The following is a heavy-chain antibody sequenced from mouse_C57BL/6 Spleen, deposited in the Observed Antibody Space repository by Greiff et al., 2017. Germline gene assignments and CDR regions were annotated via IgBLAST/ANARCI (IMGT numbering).Heavy chain of an antibody. CDR2: INPNNGGT. Sequence: SGPELVKPGASVKMSCKASGYTFTDYNMHWVKQSHGKSLEWIGYINPNNGGTSYNQKFKGKATLTVNKSSSTAYMELRSLTSEDSAVYYCARSRTGTGYFDVWGTGTTVTVSS. V-gene: IGHV1-22*01. J-gene: IGHJ1*03. CDR1: GYTFTDYN. D-gene: IGHD4-1*01. CDR3: ARSRTGTGYFDV.